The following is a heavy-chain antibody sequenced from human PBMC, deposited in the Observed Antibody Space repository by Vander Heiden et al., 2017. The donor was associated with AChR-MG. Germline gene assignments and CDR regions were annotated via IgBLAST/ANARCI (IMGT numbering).Heavy chain of an antibody. V-gene: IGHV3-11*01. D-gene: IGHD1-1*01. Sequence: QVQLVESGGSLVKPDESLRLSCAASGFIFSDYYMSWRRQAPGKGLEWVAYISGDGAVPMYADSVKGRFTISRDNARNSMYLQMSSLRVEDTAVYYCARHPTGPKFRYGMDVWGQGTTVTVSS. J-gene: IGHJ6*02. CDR2: ISGDGAVP. CDR3: ARHPTGPKFRYGMDV. CDR1: GFIFSDYY.